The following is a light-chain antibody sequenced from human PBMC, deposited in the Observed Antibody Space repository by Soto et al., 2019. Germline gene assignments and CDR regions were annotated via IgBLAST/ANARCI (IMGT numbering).Light chain of an antibody. CDR3: LQDYNFPWT. V-gene: IGKV1-5*03. CDR2: KAS. CDR1: QSISSW. Sequence: DIQMTQSPSTLSASVGDRVTITCRASQSISSWLAWYQQKPGKAPKLLIYKASSLQTGVPSRFSGSGSGTDFTLTISSLQPEDFATYYCLQDYNFPWTFGQGTKVDIK. J-gene: IGKJ1*01.